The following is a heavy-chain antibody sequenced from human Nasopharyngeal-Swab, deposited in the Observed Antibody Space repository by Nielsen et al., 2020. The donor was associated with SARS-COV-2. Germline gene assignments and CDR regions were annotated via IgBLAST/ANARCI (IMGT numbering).Heavy chain of an antibody. CDR2: INPSGGGT. CDR3: ARMMYFHGYYAMDV. V-gene: IGHV1-46*01. J-gene: IGHJ6*02. CDR1: GYTFTTYY. Sequence: ASVKVSCKASGYTFTTYYIHWVRQAPGQGLEWMGIINPSGGGTNYAQKFKGRATMTGDTSTGTVYMELTSLTSEDMAVYYCARMMYFHGYYAMDVWGQGTTVTVSS. D-gene: IGHD3-10*01.